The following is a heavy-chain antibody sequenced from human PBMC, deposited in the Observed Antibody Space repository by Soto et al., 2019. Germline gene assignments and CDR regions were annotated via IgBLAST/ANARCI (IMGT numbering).Heavy chain of an antibody. D-gene: IGHD1-1*01. CDR1: GFTFSSYS. V-gene: IGHV3-21*01. CDR3: ARPTGTTFYFDY. CDR2: ISSSSYI. Sequence: GGSLRLSCAASGFTFSSYSMNWVRQAPGKGLEWVSSISSSSYIYYADSVKGRFTISRDNAKNSLYLQMNSLRAEDTAVYYCARPTGTTFYFDYWGQGTLVTVSS. J-gene: IGHJ4*02.